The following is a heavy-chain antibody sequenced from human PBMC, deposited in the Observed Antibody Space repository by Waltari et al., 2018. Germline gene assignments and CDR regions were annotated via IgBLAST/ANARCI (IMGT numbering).Heavy chain of an antibody. CDR3: ARRTFFVGGRFDP. V-gene: IGHV5-51*01. J-gene: IGHJ5*02. CDR1: GDTFLHYW. CDR2: IHVAYSDV. Sequence: DVQLVQSGAEVKKPGESLKISCQVSGDTFLHYWIGWVRQMHGKGLVGMGIIHVAYSDVRYSPSFPGQVTISGDKSINTAYLQWNSLKPSDTAMYYCARRTFFVGGRFDPWGQGTLVSVSS. D-gene: IGHD1-26*01.